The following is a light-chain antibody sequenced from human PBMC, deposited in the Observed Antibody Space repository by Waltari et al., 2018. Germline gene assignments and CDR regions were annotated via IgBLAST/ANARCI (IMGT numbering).Light chain of an antibody. CDR3: QQHNTFPFT. CDR1: QDITNF. CDR2: YAS. J-gene: IGKJ3*01. V-gene: IGKV1-16*01. Sequence: DIQMTPSPSSLSASVGDTVTITCRASQDITNFLAWYQQKPGKAPRPLIYYASNLESGVPSRFSGSGSGTDFTLTINRLQPEDFAIYYCQQHNTFPFTFGPGTKLDIK.